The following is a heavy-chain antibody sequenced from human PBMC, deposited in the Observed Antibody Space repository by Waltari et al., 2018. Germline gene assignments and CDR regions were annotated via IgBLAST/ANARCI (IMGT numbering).Heavy chain of an antibody. CDR2: IHRSGRT. D-gene: IGHD2-15*01. CDR3: ARDRGRGLYFDS. Sequence: QLQLQQSGPGMVKPSESLSLPCGVYGDSMSENYWWSWVRQSPEKGLEWIGQIHRSGRTYYNPSLESRVSVSMDTSNNKFFLKLSSAIAADTAVYYCARDRGRGLYFDSWGQGTLVTVSP. CDR1: GDSMSENYW. V-gene: IGHV4-4*02. J-gene: IGHJ4*02.